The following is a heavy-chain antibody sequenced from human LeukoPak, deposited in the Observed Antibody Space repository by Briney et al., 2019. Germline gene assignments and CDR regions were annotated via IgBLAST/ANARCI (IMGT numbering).Heavy chain of an antibody. J-gene: IGHJ6*02. CDR1: GGSISSGSHY. D-gene: IGHD6-6*01. CDR3: ARGDLTGARPRYFYYGMDV. Sequence: SETLSLTCSVSGGSISSGSHYWSWIRQPAGKGLEWVGLISASGTTRYNPSLESRVTITLDTSKKQFSLKLNSVTAADTAVYYCARGDLTGARPRYFYYGMDVWGQGTSVTVSS. CDR2: ISASGTT. V-gene: IGHV4-61*02.